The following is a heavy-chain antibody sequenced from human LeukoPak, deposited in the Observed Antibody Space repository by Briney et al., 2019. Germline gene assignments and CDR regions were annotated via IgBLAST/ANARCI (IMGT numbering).Heavy chain of an antibody. Sequence: GASAKVSCKASGYTFINYGITSVRQAPGQGLEWMGWISAYNSAYNGNTQYAQKLQGRVIMTTDTSTNTGYMELRSLRSDDTAVYYCAREYGTGSYTGIDYWGQGTLVTVSS. D-gene: IGHD3-10*01. J-gene: IGHJ4*02. V-gene: IGHV1-18*01. CDR3: AREYGTGSYTGIDY. CDR1: GYTFINYG. CDR2: ISAYNSAYNGNT.